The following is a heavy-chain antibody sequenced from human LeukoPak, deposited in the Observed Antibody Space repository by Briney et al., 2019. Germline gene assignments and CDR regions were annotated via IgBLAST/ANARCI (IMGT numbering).Heavy chain of an antibody. CDR3: SRERYSYGPFDY. V-gene: IGHV3-49*04. CDR1: GFNFGDYA. J-gene: IGHJ4*02. CDR2: IRSKAYGGTT. D-gene: IGHD5-18*01. Sequence: GGSLRLSCTASGFNFGDYAVSWVRQAPGKGLEWVGLIRSKAYGGTTEYAASVKGRFTISRDDSTRIAYLQMNSLKTDDTGVYYCSRERYSYGPFDYWGQGTLVTVSS.